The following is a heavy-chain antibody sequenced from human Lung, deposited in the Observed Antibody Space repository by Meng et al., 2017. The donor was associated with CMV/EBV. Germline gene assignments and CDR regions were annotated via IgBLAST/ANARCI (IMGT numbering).Heavy chain of an antibody. CDR3: ARRPSGQTRGADF. J-gene: IGHJ4*02. CDR2: IYPGDSDT. V-gene: IGHV5-51*01. D-gene: IGHD2-21*01. Sequence: KVSCKASGYSFSSYWIGWVRQMPGKGLEWMGIIYPGDSDTRYSPSFQGQVTISVDRSINTAYVQWSSLRASDTAMYYCARRPSGQTRGADFWCQGTLVXVSS. CDR1: GYSFSSYW.